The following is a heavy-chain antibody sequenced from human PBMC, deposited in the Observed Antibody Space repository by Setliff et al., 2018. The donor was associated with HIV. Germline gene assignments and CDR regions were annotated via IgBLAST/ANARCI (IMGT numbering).Heavy chain of an antibody. D-gene: IGHD3-22*01. V-gene: IGHV4-34*01. Sequence: SETLSLTCAVYGGSFSGYYWSWIRQPPGKGLEWIGEINHSGSTNYNPSLKSRVTISVDTSKNQFSLKLSSVTAADTAVYYCARVWRRYYDSSGYYRGNWFDPWGQGTLVTAPQ. CDR2: INHSGST. J-gene: IGHJ5*02. CDR1: GGSFSGYY. CDR3: ARVWRRYYDSSGYYRGNWFDP.